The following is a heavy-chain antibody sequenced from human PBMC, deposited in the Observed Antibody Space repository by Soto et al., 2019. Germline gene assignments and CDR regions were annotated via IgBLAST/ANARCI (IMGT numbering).Heavy chain of an antibody. CDR1: GFTFDDYS. D-gene: IGHD2-2*01. J-gene: IGHJ4*02. CDR3: AKDLGYCSSTSCQDPYY. V-gene: IGHV3-23*01. Sequence: PGGSLRLSCAASGFTFDDYSMHWVRQAPGKGLEWISAISGSGGSTYYADSVKGRFTISRDNSKNTLYLQMNSLRAEDTAVYYCAKDLGYCSSTSCQDPYYWGQGTLVTVSS. CDR2: ISGSGGST.